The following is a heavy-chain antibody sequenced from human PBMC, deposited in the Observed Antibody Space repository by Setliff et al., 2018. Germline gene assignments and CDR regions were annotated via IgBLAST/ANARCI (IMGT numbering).Heavy chain of an antibody. Sequence: VASVKVSCKASGYTFRNYAFAWVRQAPGQGLEWVGWISVYNGDTNYAQKFQGRVTLTTDTSTSTAYMELRSLTSDDSAFYCCARAPSVELVTIRTNSWFTYWGQGTLVTVSS. V-gene: IGHV1-18*01. D-gene: IGHD5-18*01. CDR3: ARAPSVELVTIRTNSWFTY. CDR2: ISVYNGDT. J-gene: IGHJ4*02. CDR1: GYTFRNYA.